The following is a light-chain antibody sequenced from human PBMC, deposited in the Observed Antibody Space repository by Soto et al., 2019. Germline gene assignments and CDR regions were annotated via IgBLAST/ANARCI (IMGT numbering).Light chain of an antibody. CDR3: LQVYSFPRT. CDR1: QSISGW. J-gene: IGKJ1*01. CDR2: KAS. V-gene: IGKV1-5*03. Sequence: DIQMTQSPSTLSATVGDRVTITCRASQSISGWLAWYQQKPGKAPKLLIYKASSLESGVPSRFSGSGSGTEFILTINNLQPEDFASYFCLQVYSFPRTFGLGTKVDIK.